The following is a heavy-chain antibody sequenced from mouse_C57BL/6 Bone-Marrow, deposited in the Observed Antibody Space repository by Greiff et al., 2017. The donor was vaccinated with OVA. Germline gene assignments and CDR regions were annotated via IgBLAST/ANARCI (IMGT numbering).Heavy chain of an antibody. CDR1: GYTFTSYE. J-gene: IGHJ2*01. V-gene: IGHV1-85*01. CDR3: ARSYFDY. Sequence: QVQLKQSGPELVKPGASVKLSCKASGYTFTSYEINWVKQRPGQGLEWIGWIYPRDGSTKYNEQFKGKATLTVDTSSSTAYLELHSLTSADSAVYFCARSYFDYWGQGTTLTVSA. CDR2: IYPRDGST.